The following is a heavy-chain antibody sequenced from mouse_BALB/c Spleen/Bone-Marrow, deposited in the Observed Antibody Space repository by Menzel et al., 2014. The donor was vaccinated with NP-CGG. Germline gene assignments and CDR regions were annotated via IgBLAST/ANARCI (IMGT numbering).Heavy chain of an antibody. J-gene: IGHJ4*01. CDR2: INPSSGYT. V-gene: IGHV1-4*01. CDR1: GYTFTNYT. D-gene: IGHD4-1*01. Sequence: VQLQQSGAELARPGASAKMSCKASGYTFTNYTMHWVKQRPGQGLEWIGYINPSSGYTNYNQKFKDTATLTADKSSSTAYMQLSSQTSADSAVYYCARGKTGFYGMDYWGQGASVTVSS. CDR3: ARGKTGFYGMDY.